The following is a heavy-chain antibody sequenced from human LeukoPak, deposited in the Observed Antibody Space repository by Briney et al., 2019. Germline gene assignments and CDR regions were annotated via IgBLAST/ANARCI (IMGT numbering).Heavy chain of an antibody. CDR1: GFTFSSYA. CDR2: ISGSGGST. CDR3: EKERGVLLWFGELDG. Sequence: GGSLTLSCAASGFTFSSYAMSWVRQAPGKGLEWVSAISGSGGSTYYADSVKGRFTITRDNAKNTLYLQMNSLRAEDTATYYCEKERGVLLWFGELDGWGQGTLVTVSS. V-gene: IGHV3-23*01. D-gene: IGHD3-10*01. J-gene: IGHJ4*02.